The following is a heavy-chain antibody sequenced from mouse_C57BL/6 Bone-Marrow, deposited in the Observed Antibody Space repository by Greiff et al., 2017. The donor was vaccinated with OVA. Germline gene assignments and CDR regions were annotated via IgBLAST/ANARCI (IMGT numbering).Heavy chain of an antibody. D-gene: IGHD2-3*01. J-gene: IGHJ3*01. CDR1: GFSLTSYG. CDR3: ARNLWLLLFAY. CDR2: IWSGGST. V-gene: IGHV2-2*01. Sequence: VKLQESGPGLVQPSQSLSITCTVSGFSLTSYGVHWVRQSPGKGLEWLGVIWSGGSTDYNAAFISRLSISKDNSKSQVFFKMNSLQADDTAIYYCARNLWLLLFAYWGQGTLVTVSA.